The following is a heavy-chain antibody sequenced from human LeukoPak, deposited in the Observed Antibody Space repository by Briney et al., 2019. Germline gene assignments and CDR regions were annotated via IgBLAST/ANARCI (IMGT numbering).Heavy chain of an antibody. Sequence: PSETLPLTCTVSGASVSSTTYNWGWLRQPPGKGLEWIGSIYHSGSTYYNPSLKSRFTISVDTTKNQFSLKLRSVTAADTAVYYCASQPYYDNSGYYFYWGQGTLVTVSS. V-gene: IGHV4-39*01. J-gene: IGHJ4*02. CDR2: IYHSGST. CDR3: ASQPYYDNSGYYFY. D-gene: IGHD3-22*01. CDR1: GASVSSTTYN.